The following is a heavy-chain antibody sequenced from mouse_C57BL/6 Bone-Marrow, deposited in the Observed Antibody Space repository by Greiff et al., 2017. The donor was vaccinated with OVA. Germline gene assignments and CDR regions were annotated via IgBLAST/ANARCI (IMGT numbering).Heavy chain of an antibody. Sequence: VQLQQSGPGLVQPSQSLSITCTVSGFSLTSYGVHWVRQSPGKGLEWLGVIWSGGSTDYYAAFISRLSTSKDNTKSQVFFKMNSLQADDTAIYYCARGALGHWYFDVWGTGTTVTVSS. D-gene: IGHD4-1*01. V-gene: IGHV2-2*01. CDR2: IWSGGST. J-gene: IGHJ1*03. CDR3: ARGALGHWYFDV. CDR1: GFSLTSYG.